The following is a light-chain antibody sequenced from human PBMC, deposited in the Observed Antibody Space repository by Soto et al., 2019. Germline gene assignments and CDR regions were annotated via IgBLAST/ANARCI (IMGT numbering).Light chain of an antibody. CDR2: LHSDGSH. Sequence: QLVLTQSPSASASLGASVKLTCTLSSGHSTYAIAWHQQQPEKGPRYLMKLHSDGSHSQGDGIPDRFSGSSSGAERYLTISSLQPEDEADYYCQTWGTGMWGVVLGGGTKLTVL. CDR1: SGHSTYA. CDR3: QTWGTGMWGVV. J-gene: IGLJ2*01. V-gene: IGLV4-69*01.